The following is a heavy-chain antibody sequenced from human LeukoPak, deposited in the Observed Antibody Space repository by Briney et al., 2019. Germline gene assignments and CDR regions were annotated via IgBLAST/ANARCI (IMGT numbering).Heavy chain of an antibody. CDR1: GFTFNNYN. V-gene: IGHV3-48*04. CDR3: ARDKVGATLRTVDY. Sequence: GGSLRLSCAASGFTFNNYNMNWVRQAPGKGLEWVSYISSSGSTIYYADSVKGRFTISRDNAKNSLYLQMNSLRAEDTAVYYCARDKVGATLRTVDYWGQGTLVTVSS. D-gene: IGHD1-26*01. J-gene: IGHJ4*02. CDR2: ISSSGSTI.